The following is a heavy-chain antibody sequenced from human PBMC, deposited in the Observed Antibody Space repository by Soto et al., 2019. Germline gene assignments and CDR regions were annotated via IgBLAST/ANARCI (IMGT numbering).Heavy chain of an antibody. Sequence: ASVKVPCKASGYTFTRYGISWVRHAPGQGLEWMGWISASNGNTNYAQKLQGRFTITTDTSTSTAYMELRSLRSDDTAVYYSARVGYGGSYQGALHIWGQGTMVTVSS. CDR3: ARVGYGGSYQGALHI. CDR1: GYTFTRYG. D-gene: IGHD2-15*01. V-gene: IGHV1-18*01. CDR2: ISASNGNT. J-gene: IGHJ3*02.